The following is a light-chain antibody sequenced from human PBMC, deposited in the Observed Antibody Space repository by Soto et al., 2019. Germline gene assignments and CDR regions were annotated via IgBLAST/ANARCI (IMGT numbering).Light chain of an antibody. CDR3: QQRSKWPIT. Sequence: DIVLTQSPCSLSLSPVERASPSCRGSQTVGSIYLAWYQQKPGQAPRLFIYDASNRATGIPTRFSGSGSGTDFTLTISSLEPEDFAVYYCQQRSKWPITFGQGTRLEIK. CDR1: QTVGSIY. CDR2: DAS. V-gene: IGKV3D-20*02. J-gene: IGKJ5*01.